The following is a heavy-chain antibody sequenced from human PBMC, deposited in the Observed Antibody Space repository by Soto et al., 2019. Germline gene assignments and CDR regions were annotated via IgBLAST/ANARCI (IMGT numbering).Heavy chain of an antibody. CDR1: GFTLSNYA. V-gene: IGHV3-21*01. Sequence: GGSLSLSCAASGFTLSNYAMSWVRQAPGKGPEWVSSISSSSSYIYYADSVKGRFTISRDNAKNSLYLQMNSLRAEDTAVYYCARFGSVDYWGQGTLVTVSS. D-gene: IGHD6-19*01. J-gene: IGHJ4*02. CDR2: ISSSSSYI. CDR3: ARFGSVDY.